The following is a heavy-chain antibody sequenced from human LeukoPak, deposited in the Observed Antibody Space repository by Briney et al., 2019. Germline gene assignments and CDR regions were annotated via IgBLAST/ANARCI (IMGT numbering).Heavy chain of an antibody. CDR3: AKALIYSSSLRLTHFDY. CDR2: IIGSGGST. CDR1: GFTFSSFA. D-gene: IGHD6-13*01. J-gene: IGHJ4*02. Sequence: GGSLRLSCAASGFTFSSFAMSWVRQAPGKGLEWVSTIIGSGGSTYYADSVKGRFTISRDNSKNTLYLQMNSLRAEDTAVYYCAKALIYSSSLRLTHFDYWGQGTLVTVSS. V-gene: IGHV3-23*01.